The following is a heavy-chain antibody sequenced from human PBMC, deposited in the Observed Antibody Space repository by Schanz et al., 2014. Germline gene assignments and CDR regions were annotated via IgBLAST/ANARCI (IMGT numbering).Heavy chain of an antibody. CDR2: IYIGGNT. CDR3: ARGGPAYYFDD. V-gene: IGHV3-66*01. Sequence: EVQLLESGGGLVQPGGSLKLSCAASGLIFSNYVMSWVRQAPGKGLEWVSFIYIGGNTYYADSVKGRFTISRDNSKNTVYIQMNSLRAEDTAVYYCARGGPAYYFDDWGQGTLVTGSS. CDR1: GLIFSNYV. J-gene: IGHJ4*02.